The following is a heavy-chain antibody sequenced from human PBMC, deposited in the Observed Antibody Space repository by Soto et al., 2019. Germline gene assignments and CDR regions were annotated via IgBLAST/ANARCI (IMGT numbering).Heavy chain of an antibody. D-gene: IGHD2-21*01. CDR2: IYYSGST. CDR1: GGSISSGGYY. Sequence: ASETLSLTCTVSGGSISSGGYYWSWIRQHPGKGLEWIGYIYYSGSTYYNPSLRGRASISVDTSKNQFSLRLSSVTAADTAVYYCARVLLAFDPWGLGTLVTVSS. CDR3: ARVLLAFDP. J-gene: IGHJ5*02. V-gene: IGHV4-31*03.